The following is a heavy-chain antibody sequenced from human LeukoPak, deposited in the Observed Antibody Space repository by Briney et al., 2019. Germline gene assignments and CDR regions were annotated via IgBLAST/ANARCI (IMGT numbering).Heavy chain of an antibody. CDR1: GFTFGKYW. V-gene: IGHV3-7*03. Sequence: GGSLRLSCVASGFTFGKYWMSWVRQAPGKGLEWVANIKLDGSEKNYVDSVKGRFTISRDNTKNSLYLQTNSLRAEDTAVFYCARDQYDTWSRRGNFDSWGQGTLVTVSS. CDR3: ARDQYDTWSRRGNFDS. CDR2: IKLDGSEK. D-gene: IGHD3-3*01. J-gene: IGHJ4*02.